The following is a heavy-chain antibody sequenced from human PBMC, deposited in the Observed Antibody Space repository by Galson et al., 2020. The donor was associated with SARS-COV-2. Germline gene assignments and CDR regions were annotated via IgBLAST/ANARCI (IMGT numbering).Heavy chain of an antibody. CDR1: GFTFDDYA. J-gene: IGHJ6*03. CDR3: AKVGFASGYSSGWYHYYYYMDV. CDR2: ISWNSGSI. D-gene: IGHD6-19*01. V-gene: IGHV3-9*01. Sequence: GGSLRLSCAASGFTFDDYAMHWVRQAPGKGLEWVSGISWNSGSIGYADSVKGRFTLSRDNAKNSLYLQMNSLRAEDTALYYCAKVGFASGYSSGWYHYYYYMDVWGKGTTVTVSS.